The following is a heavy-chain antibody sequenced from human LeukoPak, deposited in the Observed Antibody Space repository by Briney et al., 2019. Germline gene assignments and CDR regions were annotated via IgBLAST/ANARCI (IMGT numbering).Heavy chain of an antibody. D-gene: IGHD3-10*01. CDR3: AKPRFKTYYYGSGSSNYFDY. CDR2: ISSSSSYI. V-gene: IGHV3-21*01. J-gene: IGHJ4*02. Sequence: GGSLRLSCAASGFTFSSYSMNWVRQAPGKGLEWVSSISSSSSYIYYADSVKGRFTISRDNAKNSLYLQMNSLRAEDTAVYYCAKPRFKTYYYGSGSSNYFDYWGQGTLVTVSS. CDR1: GFTFSSYS.